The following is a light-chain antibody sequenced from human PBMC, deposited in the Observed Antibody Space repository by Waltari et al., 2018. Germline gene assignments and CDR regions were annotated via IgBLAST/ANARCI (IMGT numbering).Light chain of an antibody. Sequence: QSALTQPASVSGSPVQPITISCTGSSSDVGGDDSVSWYQDHPGQAPKVIIYDVSNRPSWVSERFSGSKSGNTASLTISGLQAEDEANYYCTSQSRNNGVIFGGGTKLTVL. CDR2: DVS. CDR1: SSDVGGDDS. J-gene: IGLJ2*01. V-gene: IGLV2-14*03. CDR3: TSQSRNNGVI.